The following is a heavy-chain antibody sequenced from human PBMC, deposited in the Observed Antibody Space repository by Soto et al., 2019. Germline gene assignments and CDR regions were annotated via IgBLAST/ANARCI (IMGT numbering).Heavy chain of an antibody. V-gene: IGHV4-59*08. D-gene: IGHD6-19*01. Sequence: SETLSLTCTVSGGSISSYYWSWIRQPPGKGLEWIGYIYYSGSTYYNPSLKSRVTISVDTSKSQFSLKLSSVTAADTPVHYCARAYRSPANLDYWGQGTLVTVSS. J-gene: IGHJ4*02. CDR2: IYYSGST. CDR3: ARAYRSPANLDY. CDR1: GGSISSYY.